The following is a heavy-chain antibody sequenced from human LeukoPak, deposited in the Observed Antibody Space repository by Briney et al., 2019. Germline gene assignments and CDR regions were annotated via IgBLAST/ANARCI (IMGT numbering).Heavy chain of an antibody. V-gene: IGHV1-69*06. J-gene: IGHJ4*02. CDR1: GGTFSSYA. D-gene: IGHD3-16*01. Sequence: SVKVSCKASGGTFSSYAISWARQAPGQGCECMGGIIPIFGTATYAQKFGGRVTITADKSTRTAYMELSSLRSEDTAVYYCARDNDSRDPPHFDYWGQGTLVTVSS. CDR2: IIPIFGTA. CDR3: ARDNDSRDPPHFDY.